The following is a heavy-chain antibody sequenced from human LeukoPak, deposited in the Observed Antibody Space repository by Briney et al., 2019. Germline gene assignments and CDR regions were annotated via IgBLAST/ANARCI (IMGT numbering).Heavy chain of an antibody. CDR2: TYYRSKWGN. CDR3: AREGGVYYYIDV. D-gene: IGHD3-16*01. J-gene: IGHJ6*03. CDR1: GDSVSSNSAA. V-gene: IGHV6-1*01. Sequence: SQTLSLTCAISGDSVSSNSAAWHWIRHSPSNGLEWLGRTYYRSKWGNGYAVSVKSRVTIHPDTSKNQFSLQLNSVTPEDTGVYYCAREGGVYYYIDVWGKGTTVTVSS.